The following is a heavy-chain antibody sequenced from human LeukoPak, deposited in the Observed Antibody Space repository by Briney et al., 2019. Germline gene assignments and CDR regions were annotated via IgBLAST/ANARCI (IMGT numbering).Heavy chain of an antibody. CDR2: IRSKAYGGTT. J-gene: IGHJ6*03. V-gene: IGHV3-49*04. CDR1: GFTFGDYV. CDR3: AKDRCSNGIGCYYYYMDV. D-gene: IGHD2-8*01. Sequence: GGSLRLSCTASGFTFGDYVMSWVRQAPGKGLEWVGFIRSKAYGGTTKNAASVKGRFTISRDDSRSIAYLQMNSLRAEDTAVYYCAKDRCSNGIGCYYYYMDVWGKGTTVTISS.